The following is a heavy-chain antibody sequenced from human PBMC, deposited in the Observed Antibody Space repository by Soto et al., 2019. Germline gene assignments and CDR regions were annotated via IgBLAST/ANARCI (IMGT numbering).Heavy chain of an antibody. CDR1: GYNFSTYD. J-gene: IGHJ5*02. V-gene: IGHV1-18*04. CDR2: ISADNGST. CDR3: ARDVSISGTRWFDP. Sequence: QVQLVQSGPEVKNLGASVKVSCKTSGYNFSTYDISWVRQAPGQGLEWRGGISADNGSTDYAQKVQDRVTMTTDTSTNTAYMELRGLRSDDTAVYFCARDVSISGTRWFDPWGQGTLVTVSS. D-gene: IGHD2-15*01.